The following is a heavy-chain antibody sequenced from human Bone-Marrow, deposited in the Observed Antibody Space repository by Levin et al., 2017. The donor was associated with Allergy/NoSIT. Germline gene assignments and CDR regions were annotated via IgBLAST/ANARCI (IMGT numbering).Heavy chain of an antibody. CDR2: MSGSGGRT. Sequence: GGSLRLSCAASGFTFSRYAMAWVRQAPGQGLEWVSGMSGSGGRTVYADSVKGRFTISRDNSKNIMYLQMNSLRVEDTALYYCAREDNWKYDYWGQGTLVTVSS. D-gene: IGHD1-7*01. V-gene: IGHV3-23*01. J-gene: IGHJ4*02. CDR3: AREDNWKYDY. CDR1: GFTFSRYA.